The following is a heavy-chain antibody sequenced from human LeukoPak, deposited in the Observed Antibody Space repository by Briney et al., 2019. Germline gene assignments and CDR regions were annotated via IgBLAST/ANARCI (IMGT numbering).Heavy chain of an antibody. Sequence: SETLSLTCTVSGGSISSSSYYWGWIRQPPGKGLEWIGSIYYSGSTYYNPSLKSRVTISVDTSKNQFSLKLSSVTAADTAVYYCATRLGYCTNGVCYIGGKGDAFDIWGQGTMVTVSS. CDR2: IYYSGST. J-gene: IGHJ3*02. CDR3: ATRLGYCTNGVCYIGGKGDAFDI. D-gene: IGHD2-8*01. V-gene: IGHV4-39*01. CDR1: GGSISSSSYY.